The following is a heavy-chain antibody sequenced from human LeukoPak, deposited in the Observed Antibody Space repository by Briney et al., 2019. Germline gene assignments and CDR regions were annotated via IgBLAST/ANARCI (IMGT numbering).Heavy chain of an antibody. J-gene: IGHJ6*02. V-gene: IGHV3-23*01. CDR3: ARTDYGDYDGYYYGMDV. Sequence: PGGSLRLSCAASGFTFSSYAMSWVRQAPGKGLEWVSAISGSGGSTYYADSVKGRFTISRDNSKNTLYLQMNSLRAEDTAVYYCARTDYGDYDGYYYGMDVWGQGTTVTVSS. D-gene: IGHD4-17*01. CDR2: ISGSGGST. CDR1: GFTFSSYA.